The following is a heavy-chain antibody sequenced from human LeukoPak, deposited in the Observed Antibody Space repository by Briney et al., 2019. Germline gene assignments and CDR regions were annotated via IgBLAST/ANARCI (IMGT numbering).Heavy chain of an antibody. D-gene: IGHD2-2*01. CDR2: IYYSGST. CDR3: ARQGGFASSAGV. V-gene: IGHV4-59*08. CDR1: GGSITSYY. Sequence: SETLSLTCTVYGGSITSYYWSWIRQPPGKGLEWIGYIYYSGSTNYNPSLKSRVTISVDTSKNQFSLKLSSVTAADTAVYFCARQGGFASSAGVWGKGTTVTVSS. J-gene: IGHJ6*04.